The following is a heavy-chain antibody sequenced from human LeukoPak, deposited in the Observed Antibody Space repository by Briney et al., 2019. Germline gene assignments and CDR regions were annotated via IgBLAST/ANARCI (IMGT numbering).Heavy chain of an antibody. V-gene: IGHV5-51*01. J-gene: IGHJ3*02. CDR3: ARDPIDYGDYDLDSFAFDI. D-gene: IGHD4-17*01. CDR2: IYPGDSDT. CDR1: EYSFTSYW. Sequence: GGSLKISCKGSEYSFTSYWIGWVRQMPGKGLEWMGIIYPGDSDTRYSPSFQGQVTISADKSISTAYLQWSSLKASDTAMYYCARDPIDYGDYDLDSFAFDIWGQGTMVTVSS.